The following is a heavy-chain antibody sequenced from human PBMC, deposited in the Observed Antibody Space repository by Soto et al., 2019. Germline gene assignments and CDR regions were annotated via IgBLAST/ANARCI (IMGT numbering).Heavy chain of an antibody. V-gene: IGHV3-15*01. CDR3: TTEPRNYEFWSGYYPIPGLDY. D-gene: IGHD3-3*01. Sequence: GGSLRLSCAASGFTFSNAWMSWVRQAPGKGLEWVGRNKSKTDGGTTDYAAPVKGRFTISRDDSKNTLYLQMNSLKTEDTAVYYCTTEPRNYEFWSGYYPIPGLDYWGQGTLVTVSS. CDR2: NKSKTDGGTT. CDR1: GFTFSNAW. J-gene: IGHJ4*02.